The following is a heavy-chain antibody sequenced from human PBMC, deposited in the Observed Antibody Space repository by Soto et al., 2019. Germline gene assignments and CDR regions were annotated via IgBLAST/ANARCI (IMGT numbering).Heavy chain of an antibody. J-gene: IGHJ6*02. V-gene: IGHV4-31*03. D-gene: IGHD6-13*01. CDR3: ARELAAAGIDYYYYGMDV. CDR2: IYYSGST. CDR1: GGSISSGGYY. Sequence: SETLSLTCTVSGGSISSGGYYWSWIRQHPGKGLEWIGYIYYSGSTYYNPSLKSRVTVSVDTSKNQFSLKLSSVTAADTAVYYCARELAAAGIDYYYYGMDVWGQGTTVTVSS.